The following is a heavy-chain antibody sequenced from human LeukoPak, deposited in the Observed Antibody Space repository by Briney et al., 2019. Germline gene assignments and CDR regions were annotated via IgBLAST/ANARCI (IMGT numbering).Heavy chain of an antibody. D-gene: IGHD3-22*01. J-gene: IGHJ4*02. CDR1: GGTFSSYA. CDR2: IIPIFGTA. V-gene: IGHV1-69*05. CDR3: ATDYDSSGYCLDY. Sequence: GASVKVSCKASGGTFSSYAISWVRQAPGQGLEWMGGIIPIFGTANYAQKFQGRVTITTDGSTSTAYMELSSLRSEDTAVYYCATDYDSSGYCLDYWGQGTLVTVSS.